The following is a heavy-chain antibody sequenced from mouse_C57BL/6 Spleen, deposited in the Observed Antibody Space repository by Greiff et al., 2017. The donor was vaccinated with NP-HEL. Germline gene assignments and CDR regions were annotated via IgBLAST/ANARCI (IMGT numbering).Heavy chain of an antibody. CDR2: ISDGGSYT. CDR1: GFTFSSYA. J-gene: IGHJ2*01. V-gene: IGHV5-4*01. D-gene: IGHD5-1*01. Sequence: EVKLVESGGGLVKPGGSLKLSCAASGFTFSSYAMSWVRQTPEKRLEWVATISDGGSYTYYPDNVKGRFTISRDNAKNNRYLQMSHLKSEDTAMYYCARDRDEYGGNYFDYWGQGTTLTVSS. CDR3: ARDRDEYGGNYFDY.